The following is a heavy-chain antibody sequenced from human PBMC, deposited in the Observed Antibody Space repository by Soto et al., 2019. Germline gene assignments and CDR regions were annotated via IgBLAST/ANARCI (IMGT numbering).Heavy chain of an antibody. CDR1: GFTVSSNY. D-gene: IGHD3-16*01. CDR3: ARISKGAYYYYGMAV. J-gene: IGHJ6*02. Sequence: GGSLRLSCAASGFTVSSNYMSWVLQAPGKGLEWVSVIYSGGSTYYADSVKGRFTISRDNSKNTLYLQMNSLRAEDTAVYYCARISKGAYYYYGMAVRGQGTTVTVSS. V-gene: IGHV3-53*01. CDR2: IYSGGST.